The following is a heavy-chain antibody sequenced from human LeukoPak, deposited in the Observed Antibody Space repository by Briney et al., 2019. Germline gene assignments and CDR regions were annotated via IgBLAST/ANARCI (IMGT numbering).Heavy chain of an antibody. D-gene: IGHD3-16*01. J-gene: IGHJ6*02. CDR1: GFTFSSYW. CDR3: ARGGGMDV. CDR2: INHNGNVN. V-gene: IGHV3-7*03. Sequence: GGSLRLSCAASGFTFSSYWMNWAHQAPGKGLEWVASINHNGNVNYYVDSVKGRFTISRDNAKNSLYLQMSNLRAEDTAVYFCARGGGMDVWGQGATVTVSS.